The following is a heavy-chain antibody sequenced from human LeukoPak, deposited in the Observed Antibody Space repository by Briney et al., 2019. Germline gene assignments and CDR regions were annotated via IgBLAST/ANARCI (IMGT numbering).Heavy chain of an antibody. CDR2: IWYGGSNK. CDR3: AKDGGDYAFDY. V-gene: IGHV3-30*02. Sequence: PGGSLRLSCAASGFTFSSYGMHWVRQAPGKGLEWVAVIWYGGSNKYYADSVKGRFTISRDNSKNTLYLQMNSLRAEDTAVYYCAKDGGDYAFDYWGQGTLVTVSS. D-gene: IGHD4-17*01. CDR1: GFTFSSYG. J-gene: IGHJ4*02.